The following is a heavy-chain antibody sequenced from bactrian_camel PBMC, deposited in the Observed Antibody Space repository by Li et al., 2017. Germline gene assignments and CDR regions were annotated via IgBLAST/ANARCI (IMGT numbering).Heavy chain of an antibody. V-gene: IGHV3S54*01. D-gene: IGHD2*01. J-gene: IGHJ4*01. CDR3: AANWEVPSSGGMCVMKPGVRYVAGV. CDR1: GNTDDATC. Sequence: HVQLVESGGGSVQAGGSLRLSCEASGNTDDATCMGWFRQTPGQEREPVATIYLHGPMTWYADSVKGRFTISRDKTRNTLDLQLTDLKPEDSAIYYCAANWEVPSSGGMCVMKPGVRYVAGVWGQGTQVTVS. CDR2: IYLHGPMT.